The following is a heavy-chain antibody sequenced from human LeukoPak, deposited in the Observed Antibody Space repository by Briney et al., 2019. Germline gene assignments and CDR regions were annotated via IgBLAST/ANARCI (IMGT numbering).Heavy chain of an antibody. CDR2: IIPIFGTA. CDR1: GGTFSSYA. Sequence: SVKVSCKASGGTFSSYAISWVRQAPGQGLEWMGGIIPIFGTANYAQKFQGRVTITADESTSTAYMELSSLRSEDTAVYYCARPTYYYGSGSYPHYYFDYWGQGTLVTVSS. J-gene: IGHJ4*02. CDR3: ARPTYYYGSGSYPHYYFDY. V-gene: IGHV1-69*13. D-gene: IGHD3-10*01.